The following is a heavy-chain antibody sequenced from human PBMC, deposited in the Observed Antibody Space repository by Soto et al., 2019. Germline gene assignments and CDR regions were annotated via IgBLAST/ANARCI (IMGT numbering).Heavy chain of an antibody. D-gene: IGHD6-13*01. Sequence: GGSLRLSCAASGFTFSSYAMHWVRQAPGKGLEWVAVISYDGSNKYYADSVKGRFTISRDNSKNTLYLQMNSLRAEDTAVYYCARGTYSSSWYTDYCGQGTLVTVSS. V-gene: IGHV3-30-3*01. CDR3: ARGTYSSSWYTDY. J-gene: IGHJ4*02. CDR2: ISYDGSNK. CDR1: GFTFSSYA.